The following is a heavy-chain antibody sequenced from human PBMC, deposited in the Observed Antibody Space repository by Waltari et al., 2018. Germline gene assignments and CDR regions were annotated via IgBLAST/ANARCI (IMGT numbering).Heavy chain of an antibody. Sequence: HVQLEQSGAEVTKPGSSVKVSCNASGGTFSTYTVTWVRQAPGQGLEWLGNIIPFLGISKYAQSLQARLTITVDQSTNTGYMELNNLRPEDTGVYYCARSGEMKGTVDYWGQGTLVTVSS. D-gene: IGHD1-1*01. J-gene: IGHJ4*02. CDR1: GGTFSTYT. CDR2: IIPFLGIS. CDR3: ARSGEMKGTVDY. V-gene: IGHV1-69*02.